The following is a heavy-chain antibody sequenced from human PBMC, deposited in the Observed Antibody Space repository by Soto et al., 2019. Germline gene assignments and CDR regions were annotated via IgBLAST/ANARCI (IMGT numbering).Heavy chain of an antibody. CDR2: IDKVGTDS. CDR1: EFTFSGRS. CDR3: ARGWFGPDV. Sequence: EVQLVESGGGLVQPGGSLRLSCAASEFTFSGRSVHWVRQAPGKGLVWVSGIDKVGTDSTYADSVKGRITSSRDNAKNTVYLQMNSLRVEDTAVYFCARGWFGPDVWGKGTTVTVSS. J-gene: IGHJ6*03. D-gene: IGHD3-10*01. V-gene: IGHV3-74*01.